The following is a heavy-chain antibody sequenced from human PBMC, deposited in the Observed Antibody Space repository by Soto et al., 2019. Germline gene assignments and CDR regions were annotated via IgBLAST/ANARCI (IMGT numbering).Heavy chain of an antibody. CDR1: GFTFSSYW. D-gene: IGHD3-10*01. J-gene: IGHJ4*02. CDR2: IKQDGSEK. V-gene: IGHV3-7*01. Sequence: GGSLRLSCAASGFTFSSYWMSWVRQAPGKGLEWVANIKQDGSEKYYVDSVKGRFTISRDNAKNSLYLQMNSLRAEGTAVYYCARDYYGSGSFFDYWGQGTLVTVSS. CDR3: ARDYYGSGSFFDY.